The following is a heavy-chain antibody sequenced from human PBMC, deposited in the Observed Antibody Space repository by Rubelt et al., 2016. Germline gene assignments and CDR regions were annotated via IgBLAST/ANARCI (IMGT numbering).Heavy chain of an antibody. CDR1: GGTSRTYS. J-gene: IGHJ4*02. Sequence: QVQLVQSGAEVKKPGSSVKVSCKASGGTSRTYSISWVRQAPGQGLEWMGRIIPILGVANYAQKFQGRFTITADKSTSTAYMELSSLTSEDTAVYYCASRYCSTTSCYHFDYWGQGTLVTVSS. CDR2: IIPILGVA. CDR3: ASRYCSTTSCYHFDY. D-gene: IGHD2-2*01. V-gene: IGHV1-69*04.